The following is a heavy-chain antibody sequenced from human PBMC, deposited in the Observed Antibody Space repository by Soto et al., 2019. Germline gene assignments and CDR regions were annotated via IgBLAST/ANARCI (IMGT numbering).Heavy chain of an antibody. Sequence: GGSLRLSCAASGFTFSNAWMSWVRQAPGEGLEWVGRIKSKTDGGTTDYAAPVKGRFTISRDDSKNTLYLQMNSLKTEDTAVYYCTTGGYSSSSTLLYYYYYGMDVWGQGTTVTVSS. CDR2: IKSKTDGGTT. V-gene: IGHV3-15*01. D-gene: IGHD6-6*01. CDR3: TTGGYSSSSTLLYYYYYGMDV. CDR1: GFTFSNAW. J-gene: IGHJ6*02.